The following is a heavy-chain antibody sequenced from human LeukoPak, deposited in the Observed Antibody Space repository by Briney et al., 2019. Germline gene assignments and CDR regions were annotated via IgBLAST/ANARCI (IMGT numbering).Heavy chain of an antibody. D-gene: IGHD5-24*01. CDR2: ISSSGLYI. CDR3: AREERDGYNYYWYFDL. J-gene: IGHJ2*01. V-gene: IGHV3-21*01. CDR1: GFTFSSNY. Sequence: GGSLRLSCAASGFTFSSNYMSWVRQAPGKGLEWVSSISSSGLYIYYADSVKGRFTISRDNAKNSLYLQMSSLRAEDTAVYYCAREERDGYNYYWYFDLWGRGTLVTVSS.